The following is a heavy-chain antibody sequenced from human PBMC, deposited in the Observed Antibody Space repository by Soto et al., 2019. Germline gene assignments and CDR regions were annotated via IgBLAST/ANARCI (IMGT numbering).Heavy chain of an antibody. CDR3: ARDRRYCISTSCYNYYGMDV. Sequence: GGSLRLSCAASGFSYSTYTMHWVRQAPGKGLEWVAVISYDGNNKFYADSVKGRFTISRDSTKQTLYLQMNSLRAEDTAVYYCARDRRYCISTSCYNYYGMDVWGQGTTVTVSS. CDR2: ISYDGNNK. J-gene: IGHJ6*02. CDR1: GFSYSTYT. D-gene: IGHD2-2*01. V-gene: IGHV3-30-3*01.